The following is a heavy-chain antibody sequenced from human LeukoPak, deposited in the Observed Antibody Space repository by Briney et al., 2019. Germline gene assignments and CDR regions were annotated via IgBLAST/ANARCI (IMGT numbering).Heavy chain of an antibody. CDR2: IKPDSGDT. CDR1: GYTFSGYY. Sequence: ASVKVSCKASGYTFSGYYIHWVRQAPGQGLEWMGLIKPDSGDTNYAQKFQGRVTMTRDTSISTAYMELSRLRSDDTAVYYCARQDGSSSWDFGYWGQGTLVTVSS. CDR3: ARQDGSSSWDFGY. J-gene: IGHJ4*02. D-gene: IGHD6-13*01. V-gene: IGHV1-2*02.